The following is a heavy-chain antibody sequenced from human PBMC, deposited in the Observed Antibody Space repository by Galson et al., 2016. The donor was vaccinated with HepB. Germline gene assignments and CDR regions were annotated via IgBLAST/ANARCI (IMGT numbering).Heavy chain of an antibody. V-gene: IGHV3-23*01. CDR2: ISNSGGST. CDR3: ARDYVPGA. Sequence: SLRLSCAASGFTFSSYAMSWVRQAPGKGLEWVSVISNSGGSTYYADSVMGRFTISRDNARHSLYLEMNSLRGEDTAMYYCARDYVPGAWGQGTTVTVSS. CDR1: GFTFSSYA. J-gene: IGHJ6*02. D-gene: IGHD3-10*01.